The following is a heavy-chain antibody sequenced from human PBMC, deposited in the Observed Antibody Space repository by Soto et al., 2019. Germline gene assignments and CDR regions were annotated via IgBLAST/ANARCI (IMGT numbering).Heavy chain of an antibody. CDR3: ANPTRERITTIVVGGGY. Sequence: GGSLRLSCAASGFNFSSFAMSWVRQAPGKGLDWVSAISGSGSRTYYADSVKGRFTISRDNSTTTLYLQMNRLRAEDTAVYYCANPTRERITTIVVGGGYWGQGPLVTVSS. J-gene: IGHJ4*02. CDR1: GFNFSSFA. CDR2: ISGSGSRT. D-gene: IGHD3-22*01. V-gene: IGHV3-23*01.